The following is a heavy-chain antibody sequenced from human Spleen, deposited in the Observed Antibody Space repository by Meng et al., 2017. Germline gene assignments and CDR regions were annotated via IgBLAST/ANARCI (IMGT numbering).Heavy chain of an antibody. CDR2: MSGSADST. D-gene: IGHD2-15*01. CDR3: AKMLDVVVVVAATEYFQH. Sequence: GESLKISCRTSGFTFTSYGMGWVRQAPGKGLEWVSSMSGSADSTYYADSVKGRFTISRDNSENTLYLQMNSLRAEDTALYYCAKMLDVVVVVAATEYFQHWGQGTLVTVSS. CDR1: GFTFTSYG. V-gene: IGHV3-23*01. J-gene: IGHJ1*01.